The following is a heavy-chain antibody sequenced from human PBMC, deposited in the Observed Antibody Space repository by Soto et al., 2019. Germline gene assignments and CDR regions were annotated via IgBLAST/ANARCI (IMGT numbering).Heavy chain of an antibody. J-gene: IGHJ1*01. CDR1: GASLTSDDSLSSSGSLL. CDR3: ARQGDYSDSSGYFQH. D-gene: IGHD3-22*01. CDR2: IYYSGST. Sequence: SETLSLTCTVSGASLTSDDSLSSSGSLLWGWIRQPPGKGLEWIGSIYYSGSTYYNPSLKSRVTISIDTSKNQFSLKLSSVTAADTAVYYCARQGDYSDSSGYFQHWDQGTLVTVSS. V-gene: IGHV4-39*01.